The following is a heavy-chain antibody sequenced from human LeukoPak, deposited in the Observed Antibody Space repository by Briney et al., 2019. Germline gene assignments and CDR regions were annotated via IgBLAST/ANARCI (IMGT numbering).Heavy chain of an antibody. Sequence: GGSLRLSCAASGFTFSSYAMSWVRQAPGKGLEWVSAISGSGGSTHYADSVKGRFTISRDNSKNTLYLQMNRLRAEDMAVYYCAKGSRGSCSRTYCYPFDYWGQGTLVTVSS. CDR1: GFTFSSYA. D-gene: IGHD2-2*01. J-gene: IGHJ4*02. CDR2: ISGSGGST. V-gene: IGHV3-23*01. CDR3: AKGSRGSCSRTYCYPFDY.